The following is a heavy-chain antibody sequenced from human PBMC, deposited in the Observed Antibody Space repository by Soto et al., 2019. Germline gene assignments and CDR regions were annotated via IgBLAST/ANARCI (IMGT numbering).Heavy chain of an antibody. J-gene: IGHJ5*02. Sequence: GGSLRLSCAASGFTFDDYAMYWVRQVPGKGLEWVSGISWNSGRIGYADSVKGRFTISRDNAKNSLYLQMNSLRAEDTAVYYCARHPERIAQIGWFDPWGQGTLVTVS. CDR2: ISWNSGRI. D-gene: IGHD6-13*01. CDR3: ARHPERIAQIGWFDP. CDR1: GFTFDDYA. V-gene: IGHV3-9*01.